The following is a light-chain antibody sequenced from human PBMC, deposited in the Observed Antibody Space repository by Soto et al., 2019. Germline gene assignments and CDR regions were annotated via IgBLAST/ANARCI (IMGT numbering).Light chain of an antibody. J-gene: IGKJ2*01. V-gene: IGKV3-11*01. CDR2: DAS. CDR1: QSVSSY. Sequence: EIVLTQSPATLSLSPGERATLSCRASQSVSSYLAWYQQKPGQPPRLLIYDASNSATGIAARFSGSGSGTDFTLTISSLDPEDFAIYYCQQYNNWPCTFGQGTKLEIK. CDR3: QQYNNWPCT.